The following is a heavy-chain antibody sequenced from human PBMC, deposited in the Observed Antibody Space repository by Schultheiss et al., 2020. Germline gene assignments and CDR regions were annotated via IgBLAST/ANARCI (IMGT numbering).Heavy chain of an antibody. D-gene: IGHD6-13*01. CDR2: IWYDGSNK. CDR3: ARGLHYIAAAGPLDY. V-gene: IGHV3-33*08. Sequence: GGSLRLSCAASGFTFSSYAMHWVRQAPGKGLEWVAVIWYDGSNKYYADSVKGRFTISRDNSKNTLYLQMNSLRAEDTAVYYCARGLHYIAAAGPLDYWGQGTLVTVSS. CDR1: GFTFSSYA. J-gene: IGHJ4*02.